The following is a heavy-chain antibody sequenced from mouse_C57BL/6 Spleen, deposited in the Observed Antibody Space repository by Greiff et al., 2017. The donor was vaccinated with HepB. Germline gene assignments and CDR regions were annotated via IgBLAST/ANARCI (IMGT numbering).Heavy chain of an antibody. CDR2: IYPRSGNT. CDR3: AREGNDGSNGDFDY. CDR1: GYTFTSYG. V-gene: IGHV1-81*01. J-gene: IGHJ2*01. D-gene: IGHD2-3*01. Sequence: QVQLQQSGAELARPGASVKLSCKASGYTFTSYGISWVKQRTGQGLEWIGEIYPRSGNTYYNEKFKGKATLTADKSSSTAYMELRSLTSEDSAVYFCAREGNDGSNGDFDYWGQGTTLTVSS.